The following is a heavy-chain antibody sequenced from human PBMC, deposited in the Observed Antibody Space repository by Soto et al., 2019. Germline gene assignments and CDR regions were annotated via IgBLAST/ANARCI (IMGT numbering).Heavy chain of an antibody. CDR2: IIPIFGTA. D-gene: IGHD2-2*01. CDR3: ARDPSIVVVPAARDNWFDP. V-gene: IGHV1-69*13. J-gene: IGHJ5*02. Sequence: GASVKVSCKASGGTFSSYAISWVRQAPGQGLEWMGGIIPIFGTANYAQKFQGRVTITADESTSTAYMGLSSLRSEDTAVYYCARDPSIVVVPAARDNWFDPWGQGTLVTVSS. CDR1: GGTFSSYA.